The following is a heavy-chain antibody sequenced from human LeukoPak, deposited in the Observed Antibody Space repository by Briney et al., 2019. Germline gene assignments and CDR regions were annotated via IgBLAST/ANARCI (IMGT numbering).Heavy chain of an antibody. CDR2: IRSKANSYAT. Sequence: GGSLRLSCAASGFTFSGSAMHWVRQASGKGLEWVGRIRSKANSYATAYAASVKGRFTISRDNSKNTLYLQMNSLRAEDTAVYYCAKGGEDYYYMDVWGKGTTVTISS. J-gene: IGHJ6*03. V-gene: IGHV3-73*01. D-gene: IGHD2-15*01. CDR1: GFTFSGSA. CDR3: AKGGEDYYYMDV.